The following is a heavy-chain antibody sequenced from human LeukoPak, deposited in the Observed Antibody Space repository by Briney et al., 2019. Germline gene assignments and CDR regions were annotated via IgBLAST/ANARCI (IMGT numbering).Heavy chain of an antibody. CDR1: GYRFNAYW. J-gene: IGHJ4*02. Sequence: GESLKISCKGSGYRFNAYWIAWVRQMPGKGLEWMGIIYPGDSDTRYSPSFQGQVTISADKSINTAYLQWSSLKASDTAMYYCARRYDNTGYYVYWGQGTLVTVSS. V-gene: IGHV5-51*01. D-gene: IGHD3-22*01. CDR2: IYPGDSDT. CDR3: ARRYDNTGYYVY.